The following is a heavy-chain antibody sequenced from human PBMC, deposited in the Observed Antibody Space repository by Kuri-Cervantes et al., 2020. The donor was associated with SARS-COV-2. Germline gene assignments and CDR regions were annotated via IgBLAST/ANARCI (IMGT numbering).Heavy chain of an antibody. CDR3: AKDQGDSYGISYFDY. CDR2: ISCDGSNK. J-gene: IGHJ4*02. D-gene: IGHD5-18*01. Sequence: GESLKISCAASGFTFSSYAMHWVRQAPGKGLEWVAVISCDGSNKYYADSVKGRFTISRDNSKNTLYLQMNSLRAEDTAVYYCAKDQGDSYGISYFDYWGQRTLVTVSS. V-gene: IGHV3-30-3*01. CDR1: GFTFSSYA.